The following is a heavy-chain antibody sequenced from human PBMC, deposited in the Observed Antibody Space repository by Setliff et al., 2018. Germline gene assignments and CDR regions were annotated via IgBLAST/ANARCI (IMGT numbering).Heavy chain of an antibody. CDR2: FHTGGST. CDR1: GDSISSGSYY. CDR3: ARAGPTVTFFRVLVISWWDP. V-gene: IGHV4-61*09. Sequence: LSLTCTVSGDSISSGSYYWTWIRQPAGKGLEWIGHFHTGGSTNYNRSLRSRVSISVDTSKNQFSPKLSSVTAADTATYYCARAGPTVTFFRVLVISWWDPWGQGSLVTVSS. J-gene: IGHJ5*02. D-gene: IGHD3-3*01.